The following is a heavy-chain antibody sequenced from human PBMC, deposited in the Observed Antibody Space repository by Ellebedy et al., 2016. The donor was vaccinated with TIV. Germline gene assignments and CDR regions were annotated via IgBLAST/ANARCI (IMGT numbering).Heavy chain of an antibody. CDR2: IIPIFGTP. D-gene: IGHD3-22*01. V-gene: IGHV1-69*13. Sequence: ASVKVSCKASGYTFTNYGISWVRQAPGQGLEWVGGIIPIFGTPSYAQKFQGRVTITADESATTSTAYMELSRLESDDTAAYYCARVRRGSSGMDVWGQGTTVTVS. J-gene: IGHJ6*02. CDR3: ARVRRGSSGMDV. CDR1: GYTFTNYG.